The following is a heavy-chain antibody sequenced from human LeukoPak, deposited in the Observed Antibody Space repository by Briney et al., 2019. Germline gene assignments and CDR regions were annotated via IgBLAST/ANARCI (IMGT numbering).Heavy chain of an antibody. V-gene: IGHV3-23*01. CDR2: ISGSGGST. J-gene: IGHJ3*02. Sequence: GGSLRLSCAASGFTFSSYAMSWVRQAPGKGLEWVSAISGSGGSTYYADSVKGRFTISRDNSKNTLYLQMNSLRAEDTAVYYCAKDRSELLWFGDPPDAFDIWGQGTMVTVSS. D-gene: IGHD3-10*01. CDR3: AKDRSELLWFGDPPDAFDI. CDR1: GFTFSSYA.